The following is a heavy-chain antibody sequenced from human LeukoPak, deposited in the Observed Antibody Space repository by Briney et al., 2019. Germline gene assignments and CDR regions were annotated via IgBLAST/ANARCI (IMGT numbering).Heavy chain of an antibody. CDR1: GFTFSSYW. Sequence: GGSLRLSCAASGFTFSSYWMHWVRQVPGKGLVWVSHIDSDGSGTTYADSVKGRFTISRDNARNTLYLQMNSLRDEDTAVYYCAREDTAMVLDYWGQGTLVTVSS. V-gene: IGHV3-74*01. CDR3: AREDTAMVLDY. J-gene: IGHJ4*02. CDR2: IDSDGSGT. D-gene: IGHD5-18*01.